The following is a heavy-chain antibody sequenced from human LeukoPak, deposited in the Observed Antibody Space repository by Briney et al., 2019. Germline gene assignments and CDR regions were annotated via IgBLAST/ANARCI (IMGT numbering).Heavy chain of an antibody. J-gene: IGHJ5*02. Sequence: PSETLSLTCTVSGGSISSGSYHWSWIRQPAGMGLEWIGRIYTSGSTNYNPSLKSRVTISVDTSKNQFSLKLSSVTAADTAVYYCARERYWFDPWGQGTLVTVSS. CDR1: GGSISSGSYH. CDR3: ARERYWFDP. CDR2: IYTSGST. V-gene: IGHV4-61*02.